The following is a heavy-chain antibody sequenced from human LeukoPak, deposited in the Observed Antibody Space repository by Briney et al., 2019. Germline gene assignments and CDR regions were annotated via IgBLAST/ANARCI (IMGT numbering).Heavy chain of an antibody. CDR2: INHSGST. V-gene: IGHV4-34*01. D-gene: IGHD3-10*01. Sequence: SETLSLTCAVYGGSFSGYYWSWIRQPPGKGLEWIGEINHSGSTNYNPSLKSRVTISVDTSKNQFSLKLSSVTAADTAVYYCARGPTMDRKGAFDIWGQGTMVTVSS. J-gene: IGHJ3*02. CDR3: ARGPTMDRKGAFDI. CDR1: GGSFSGYY.